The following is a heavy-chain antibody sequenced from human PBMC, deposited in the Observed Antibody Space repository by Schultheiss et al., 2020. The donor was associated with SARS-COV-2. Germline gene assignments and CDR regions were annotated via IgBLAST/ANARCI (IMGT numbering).Heavy chain of an antibody. V-gene: IGHV3-23*01. CDR3: ARRAVAGAGTRYFTY. D-gene: IGHD6-13*01. J-gene: IGHJ4*02. CDR2: ISSSGGSP. CDR1: GFTFNNYA. Sequence: RGSLRLSCAASGFTFNNYAMSWVRQAPGKGLEWVSSISSSGGSPYYADSVKGRFTISRDNSKNALYLQMSSLRAEDTAIYYCARRAVAGAGTRYFTYWGQGTLVTVSS.